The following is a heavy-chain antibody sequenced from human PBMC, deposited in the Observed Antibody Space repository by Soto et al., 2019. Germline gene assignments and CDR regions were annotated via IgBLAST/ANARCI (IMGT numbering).Heavy chain of an antibody. Sequence: GESLKISCKGSGYSFTSYWIGWVRQMPGKSLEWMGIIYPGDSDTRYSTSFPGQVTISADKSISTAYLQWSSLKASDTDVYYCARQHESGGNAGFDPWGQGTMVTVSS. CDR1: GYSFTSYW. D-gene: IGHD2-15*01. CDR3: ARQHESGGNAGFDP. J-gene: IGHJ5*02. V-gene: IGHV5-51*01. CDR2: IYPGDSDT.